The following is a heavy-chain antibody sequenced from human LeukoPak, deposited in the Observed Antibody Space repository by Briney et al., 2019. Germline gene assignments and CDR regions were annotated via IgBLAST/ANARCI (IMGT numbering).Heavy chain of an antibody. CDR1: GGSISSSSCY. CDR2: IYCSGST. J-gene: IGHJ3*02. V-gene: IGHV4-39*01. CDR3: ARQYYYDSSGYYPFDI. Sequence: SSETLSLTCTVSGGSISSSSCYWGWIRQPPGKGLEWIGSIYCSGSTYYNPSLKSRVTISVDTSKNQFSLKLSSVTAADTAVYYCARQYYYDSSGYYPFDIWGQGTMVTVSS. D-gene: IGHD3-22*01.